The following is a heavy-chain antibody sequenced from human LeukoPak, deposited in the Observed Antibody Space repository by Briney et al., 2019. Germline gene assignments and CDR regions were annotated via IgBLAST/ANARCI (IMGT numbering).Heavy chain of an antibody. CDR1: GYTFTSYG. CDR3: ATTNKGYYYYMDV. Sequence: ASVKVSCKASGYTFTSYGISWVRQAPGQGLEWMGWINPNSGGTNYAQKFQGRVTMTRDTSISTAYMGLSRLRSDDTAVYYCATTNKGYYYYMDVWGKGTTVTVSS. CDR2: INPNSGGT. J-gene: IGHJ6*03. V-gene: IGHV1-2*02. D-gene: IGHD2-8*01.